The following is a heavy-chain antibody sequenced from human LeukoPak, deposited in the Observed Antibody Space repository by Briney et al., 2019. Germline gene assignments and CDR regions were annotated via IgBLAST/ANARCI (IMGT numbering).Heavy chain of an antibody. CDR2: INHSGST. V-gene: IGHV4-34*01. D-gene: IGHD2-15*01. CDR1: GGSFSGYY. Sequence: SETLSLTCAVYGGSFSGYYRSWIRQPPGKGLEWIGEINHSGSTNYNPSLKSRVTISVDTSKNQFSLKLSSVTAADTAVYYCARGVVGAKRDAFDIWGQGTMVTVSS. CDR3: ARGVVGAKRDAFDI. J-gene: IGHJ3*02.